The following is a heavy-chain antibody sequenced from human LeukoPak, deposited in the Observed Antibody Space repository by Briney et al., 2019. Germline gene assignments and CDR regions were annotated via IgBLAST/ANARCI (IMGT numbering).Heavy chain of an antibody. Sequence: SETLSLTCTVSGVSISSSYSYWGWIRQPPGMGLEWIGSIYYTGNTYCNASLKSQVSISIDTSKNQFSLKLTSVTAADTAVYYCARQTGSGLFILPGGQGTLVTVSS. CDR2: IYYTGNT. V-gene: IGHV4-39*01. CDR1: GVSISSSYSY. D-gene: IGHD3/OR15-3a*01. CDR3: ARQTGSGLFILP. J-gene: IGHJ4*02.